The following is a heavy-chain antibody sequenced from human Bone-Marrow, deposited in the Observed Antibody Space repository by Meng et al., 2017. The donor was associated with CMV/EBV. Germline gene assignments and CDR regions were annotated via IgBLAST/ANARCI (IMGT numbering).Heavy chain of an antibody. Sequence: GGSLRLSCAASGFTFSDYYMSWIRQAPGKGLEWVSVIYSGGSTYYADSVKGRFTISRDNSKNTLYLQMNSLRAEDTAVYYCARGSTTPRRLIAARALDYWGQGTLVTVSS. CDR1: GFTFSDYY. D-gene: IGHD6-6*01. V-gene: IGHV3-66*02. CDR2: IYSGGST. J-gene: IGHJ4*02. CDR3: ARGSTTPRRLIAARALDY.